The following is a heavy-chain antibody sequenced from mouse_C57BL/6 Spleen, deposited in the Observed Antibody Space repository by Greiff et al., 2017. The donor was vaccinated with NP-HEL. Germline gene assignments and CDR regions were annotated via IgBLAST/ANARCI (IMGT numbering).Heavy chain of an antibody. J-gene: IGHJ1*03. CDR2: ISSGSSTI. CDR3: ARACYGNCRYVDV. CDR1: GFTFSDYG. D-gene: IGHD2-10*01. Sequence: EVMLVESGGGLVKPGGSLKLSCAASGFTFSDYGMHWVRQAPETGLEWVAYISSGSSTIYYADTVKGRFTISRDNAKNTLFLQMTSLRSEDTAMYYWARACYGNCRYVDVWGTGTTVTVSS. V-gene: IGHV5-17*01.